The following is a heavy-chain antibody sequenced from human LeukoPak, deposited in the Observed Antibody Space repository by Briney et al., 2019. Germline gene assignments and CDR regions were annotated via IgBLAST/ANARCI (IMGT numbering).Heavy chain of an antibody. V-gene: IGHV3-7*01. CDR2: IKQDGSEK. Sequence: GGSLRLSCVASGFTFSSFWMSWVRQAPGKGLEWVANIKQDGSEKYYVDSVKGRFTISRDNAKNSLYLQMNSLRAEDTAVYYCARDLNSLPRQDYWGQGTLVTVSS. CDR1: GFTFSSFW. CDR3: ARDLNSLPRQDY. D-gene: IGHD1-26*01. J-gene: IGHJ4*02.